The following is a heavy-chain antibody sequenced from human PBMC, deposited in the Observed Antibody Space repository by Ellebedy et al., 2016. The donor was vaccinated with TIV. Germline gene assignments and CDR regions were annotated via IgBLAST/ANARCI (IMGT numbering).Heavy chain of an antibody. CDR2: MNPNSGNT. CDR3: ARGHSSSWYPYYFDY. J-gene: IGHJ4*02. Sequence: AASVKVSCKASGYTFTSYDINWARQATGQGLEWMGWMNPNSGNTGYAQKFQGRVTITRNTSISTAYMELSSLRSEDTAVYYCARGHSSSWYPYYFDYWGQGTLVTVSS. CDR1: GYTFTSYD. V-gene: IGHV1-8*03. D-gene: IGHD6-13*01.